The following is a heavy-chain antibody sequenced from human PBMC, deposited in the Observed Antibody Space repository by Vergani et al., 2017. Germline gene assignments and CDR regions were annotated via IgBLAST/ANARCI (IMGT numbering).Heavy chain of an antibody. V-gene: IGHV3-43D*04. J-gene: IGHJ2*01. D-gene: IGHD3-10*01. CDR2: ISWDGGST. CDR1: GFTFDDYA. Sequence: EVQLVESGGVVVQPEGSLRLSCAASGFTFDDYAMHWVRQAPGKGLEWVSLISWDGGSTYYADSVKGRLTISRDNSKNSLYLQMNSLRAEDTALYYCAKPTMVRGVITNWYFDLWGRGTLVTVSS. CDR3: AKPTMVRGVITNWYFDL.